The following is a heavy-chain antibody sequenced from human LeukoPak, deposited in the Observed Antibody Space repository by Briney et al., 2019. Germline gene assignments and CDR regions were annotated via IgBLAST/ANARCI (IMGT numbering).Heavy chain of an antibody. J-gene: IGHJ4*02. CDR3: AKDTNYYDFWSGYQNAYYFDY. CDR1: GFTFSSYW. V-gene: IGHV3-7*01. CDR2: IKQDGSEK. D-gene: IGHD3-3*01. Sequence: GGSLRLSCAASGFTFSSYWMSWVRQAPGKGLEWVANIKQDGSEKYYADSVKGRFTISRDNSKNTLYLQMNSLRAEDTAVYYCAKDTNYYDFWSGYQNAYYFDYWGQGTLVTVSS.